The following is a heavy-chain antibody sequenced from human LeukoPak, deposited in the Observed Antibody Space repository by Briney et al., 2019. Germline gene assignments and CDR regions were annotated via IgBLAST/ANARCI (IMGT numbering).Heavy chain of an antibody. J-gene: IGHJ5*02. V-gene: IGHV3-7*01. CDR3: AREHYDILTGYQGGRWFDP. Sequence: GGSLRLSCAVSGFTFNNYWMNWVRQAPGKGLEWVANIKQDGSEKYYVDSVKGRFTISRDNAKNSLYLQMNSLRAEDTAVYYCAREHYDILTGYQGGRWFDPWGQGTLVTVSS. D-gene: IGHD3-9*01. CDR2: IKQDGSEK. CDR1: GFTFNNYW.